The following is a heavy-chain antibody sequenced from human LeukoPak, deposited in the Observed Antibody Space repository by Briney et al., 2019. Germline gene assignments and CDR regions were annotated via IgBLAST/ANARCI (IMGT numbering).Heavy chain of an antibody. CDR1: GGTFSSYA. Sequence: SVKVSCKASGGTFSSYAISWVRQAPGQGLEWMGGIIPIFGTANYAQKFQGRVTITEDESTSTAYMELSSLRSEDTAVYYCARVGVDTAMVTYYYFDYWGQGTLVTVSS. D-gene: IGHD5-18*01. CDR2: IIPIFGTA. J-gene: IGHJ4*02. V-gene: IGHV1-69*01. CDR3: ARVGVDTAMVTYYYFDY.